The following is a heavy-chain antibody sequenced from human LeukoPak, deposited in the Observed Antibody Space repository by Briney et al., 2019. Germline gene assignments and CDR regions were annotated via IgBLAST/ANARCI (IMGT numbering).Heavy chain of an antibody. D-gene: IGHD3-10*01. V-gene: IGHV4-59*01. J-gene: IGHJ4*02. CDR1: GGSISSYY. CDR2: MYYSGST. Sequence: SETLSLTCTVSGGSISSYYWSWIRQPPGKGLEWIGYMYYSGSTNYNPSLKSRVTISVDTSKNQFSLNLRTVTSADTAVYYCTRVHYSGSGLSSYFDYWGQGTLVTVSS. CDR3: TRVHYSGSGLSSYFDY.